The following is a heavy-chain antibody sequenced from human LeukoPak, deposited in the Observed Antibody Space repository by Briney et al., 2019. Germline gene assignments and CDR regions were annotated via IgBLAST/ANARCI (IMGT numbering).Heavy chain of an antibody. Sequence: ASVKVSCKASGYTFTNYGVTWVRQAPGQGLEWVGWINPENGNTNYAGTFQGRVTMTTDTSTNTAYMELRSLRSDDTAVYYCARVQGYYYYYLDVWGKGTTVTLSS. CDR1: GYTFTNYG. V-gene: IGHV1-18*01. J-gene: IGHJ6*03. CDR2: INPENGNT. CDR3: ARVQGYYYYYLDV.